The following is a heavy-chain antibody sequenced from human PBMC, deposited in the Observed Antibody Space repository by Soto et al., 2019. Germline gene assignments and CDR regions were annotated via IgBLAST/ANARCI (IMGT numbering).Heavy chain of an antibody. CDR2: ISGSGGST. CDR1: GFTFSSYA. D-gene: IGHD3-22*01. Sequence: VGSLRLSCAASGFTFSSYAMSWVRQAPGKGLEWVSAISGSGGSTYYADSVKGRFTISRDNSKNTLYLQMNSLRAEDTAVYYCAKHQPSITMIVVVIYLEQGTFDYWGQGTLVTVSS. V-gene: IGHV3-23*01. CDR3: AKHQPSITMIVVVIYLEQGTFDY. J-gene: IGHJ4*02.